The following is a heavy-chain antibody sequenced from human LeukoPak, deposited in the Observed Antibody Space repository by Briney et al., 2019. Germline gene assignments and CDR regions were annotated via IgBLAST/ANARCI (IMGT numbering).Heavy chain of an antibody. CDR3: ARLRGALERLTYGIRPAVNWFDP. Sequence: GGSLRLSCAASGFTFSSYWMSWVRQAPGKGLEWVANIKQDGSEKYYVDSVKGRFTISRDNAKNSLYLQMNSLRAEDTAVYYCARLRGALERLTYGIRPAVNWFDPWGQGTLVTVSS. J-gene: IGHJ5*02. CDR1: GFTFSSYW. V-gene: IGHV3-7*01. CDR2: IKQDGSEK. D-gene: IGHD1-1*01.